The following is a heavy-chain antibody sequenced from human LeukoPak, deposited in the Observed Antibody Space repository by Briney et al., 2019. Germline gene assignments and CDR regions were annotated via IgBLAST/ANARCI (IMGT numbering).Heavy chain of an antibody. V-gene: IGHV4-30-2*01. CDR3: ARQTVTTSGLSWFDP. D-gene: IGHD4-4*01. Sequence: SQTLSLTCAVSGGSISSGGYSWSWIRQPPGKGLEWIGYIYHSGSTYYNPSLKSRVTISVDRSKNQLSLKLSSVTAADTAVYYCARQTVTTSGLSWFDPWGQGTLVTVSS. CDR1: GGSISSGGYS. CDR2: IYHSGST. J-gene: IGHJ5*02.